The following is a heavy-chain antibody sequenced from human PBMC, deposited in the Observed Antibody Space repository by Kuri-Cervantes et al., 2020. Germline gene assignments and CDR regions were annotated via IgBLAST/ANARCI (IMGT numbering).Heavy chain of an antibody. Sequence: LSLTCAGSGFTFGGHGFHWVRQAPGKGLEWVAVISYDGSNKYYADSVKGRFTISRDNSKNTLYLQMNSLRAEDTAVYYCAKVGDTDLNDYWGQGTLVTVSS. V-gene: IGHV3-30*18. J-gene: IGHJ4*02. CDR3: AKVGDTDLNDY. D-gene: IGHD3-10*01. CDR2: ISYDGSNK. CDR1: GFTFGGHG.